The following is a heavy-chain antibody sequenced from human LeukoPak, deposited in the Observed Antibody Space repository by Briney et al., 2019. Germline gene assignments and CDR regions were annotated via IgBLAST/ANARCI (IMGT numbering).Heavy chain of an antibody. CDR1: GFTVSRNY. V-gene: IGHV3-23*01. D-gene: IGHD5-24*01. CDR2: ISGSGGST. CDR3: AKGGVEMATTDY. Sequence: GGSLRLSCAASGFTVSRNYMSWVRQAPGKGLEWVSAISGSGGSTYYADSVKGRFTISRDNSKNTLYLQMNSLRAEDTAVYYCAKGGVEMATTDYWGQGTLVTVSS. J-gene: IGHJ4*02.